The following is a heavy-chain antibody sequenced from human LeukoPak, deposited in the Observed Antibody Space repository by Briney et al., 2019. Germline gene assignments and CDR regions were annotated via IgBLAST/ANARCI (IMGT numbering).Heavy chain of an antibody. J-gene: IGHJ4*02. D-gene: IGHD1-26*01. CDR1: GGSFSGYY. CDR2: INHSGST. V-gene: IGHV4-34*01. CDR3: ARAEPSYYFDY. Sequence: PSETLSLTCAVYGGSFSGYYWSRIRQPPGKGLEWIGEINHSGSTNYNPSLKSRVTISVDTSKNQFSLKLSSVTAADTAVYYCARAEPSYYFDYWGQGTLVTVSS.